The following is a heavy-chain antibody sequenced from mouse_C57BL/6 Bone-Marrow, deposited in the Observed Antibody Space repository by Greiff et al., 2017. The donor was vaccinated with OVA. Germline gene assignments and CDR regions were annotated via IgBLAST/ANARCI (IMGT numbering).Heavy chain of an antibody. Sequence: QVQLQQPGAELVKPGASVKVSCKASGYTFTSYWMHWVKQRPGQGLEWIGRIHPSDSDTNYNQKFKGKATLTVDKSSSTAYMQRSSLTSEDSAVYYCAGITTVDEGDAMDYWGQGTSVTVSS. J-gene: IGHJ4*01. D-gene: IGHD1-1*01. V-gene: IGHV1-74*01. CDR2: IHPSDSDT. CDR1: GYTFTSYW. CDR3: AGITTVDEGDAMDY.